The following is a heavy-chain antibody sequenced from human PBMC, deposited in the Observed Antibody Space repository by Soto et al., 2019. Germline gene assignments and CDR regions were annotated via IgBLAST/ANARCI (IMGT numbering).Heavy chain of an antibody. J-gene: IGHJ4*02. CDR1: GFTFSSYA. Sequence: GGSLRLSCAASGFTFSSYAMSWVRQAPGKGLEWVSAISGSGGSTYYADSVKGRFTISRDNSKNTLYLQMNSLRAEDTAVYYCAKVMSVGATGMYYFDYWGQGTLVTVSS. CDR2: ISGSGGST. D-gene: IGHD1-26*01. CDR3: AKVMSVGATGMYYFDY. V-gene: IGHV3-23*01.